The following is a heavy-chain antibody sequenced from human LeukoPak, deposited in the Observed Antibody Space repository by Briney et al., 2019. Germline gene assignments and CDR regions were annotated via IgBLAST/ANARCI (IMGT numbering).Heavy chain of an antibody. CDR1: GGSISSSSYY. D-gene: IGHD6-13*01. CDR3: ARERRDSSSWYRYFDY. Sequence: SETLSLTCTVSGGSISSSSYYWGWIRQPPGKGLEWIGSIYYSGSTYYNPSLKSRVTISVDTSKNQFSLKLSSVTAADTAVYYCARERRDSSSWYRYFDYWAREPWSPSPQ. V-gene: IGHV4-39*07. J-gene: IGHJ4*02. CDR2: IYYSGST.